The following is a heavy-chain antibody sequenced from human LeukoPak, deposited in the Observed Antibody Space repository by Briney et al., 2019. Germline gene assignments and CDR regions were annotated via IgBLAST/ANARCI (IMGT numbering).Heavy chain of an antibody. Sequence: PGRSLRLSCAASGFTFDDYAMHWVRQAPGKGLEWVSGISWNSGSIGYADSVKGRFTISRDNSKNTLYLQMNSLRAEDTAVYYCAKDTLATIPDYWGQGTLVTVSS. CDR3: AKDTLATIPDY. V-gene: IGHV3-9*01. CDR1: GFTFDDYA. D-gene: IGHD5-12*01. CDR2: ISWNSGSI. J-gene: IGHJ4*02.